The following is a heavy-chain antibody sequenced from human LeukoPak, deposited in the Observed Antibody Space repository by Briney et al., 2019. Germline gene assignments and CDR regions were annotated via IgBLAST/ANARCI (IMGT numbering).Heavy chain of an antibody. D-gene: IGHD3-22*01. CDR1: GFTFSSYA. Sequence: DPGGSLRLSCAASGFTFSSYAMSWVRQAPGKGLEWVSAISGSGGSTYYADSVKGRFTISRDNSKNTLYLQMNSLRAEDTAVYYCAKDGGRYYYDSSGFMYFDCWGQGTLVTVSS. CDR3: AKDGGRYYYDSSGFMYFDC. V-gene: IGHV3-23*01. CDR2: ISGSGGST. J-gene: IGHJ4*02.